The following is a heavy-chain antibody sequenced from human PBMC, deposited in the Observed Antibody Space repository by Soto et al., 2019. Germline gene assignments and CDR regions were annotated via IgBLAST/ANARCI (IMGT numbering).Heavy chain of an antibody. CDR1: GGSFSGYY. J-gene: IGHJ3*02. V-gene: IGHV4-31*11. Sequence: LSLTCAVYGGSFSGYYWSWIRQHPGKGLEWIGYIYYSGSTYYNPSLKSRVTISVDTSKNQFSLKLSSVTAADTAVYYCARVGELLWFGELLRNHAFDIWGQGTRVTVSS. CDR3: ARVGELLWFGELLRNHAFDI. D-gene: IGHD3-10*01. CDR2: IYYSGST.